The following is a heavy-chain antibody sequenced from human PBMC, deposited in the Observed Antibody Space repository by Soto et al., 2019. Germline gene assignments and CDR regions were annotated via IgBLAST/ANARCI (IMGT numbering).Heavy chain of an antibody. D-gene: IGHD3-3*02. J-gene: IGHJ6*02. CDR3: ARDKDRPQLGGNYYYIMDV. V-gene: IGHV1-2*02. CDR1: GYTFTGYY. Sequence: GASVKVSCKASGYTFTGYYMHWVRQAPGQGLEWMGWINPNSGGTNYAQKFQGRVTITADESTSTVYLELSSLRSEDTAVYYCARDKDRPQLGGNYYYIMDVWGQGTTVTVSS. CDR2: INPNSGGT.